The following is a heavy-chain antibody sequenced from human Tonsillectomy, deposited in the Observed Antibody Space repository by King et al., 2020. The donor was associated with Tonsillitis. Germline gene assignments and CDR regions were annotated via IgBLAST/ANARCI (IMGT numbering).Heavy chain of an antibody. Sequence: VQLVESGGALVQPGGSLRLSCSASGFTFSAYWMHWVRQAPGKGLVWVARITPDGSGAVYADSVKGRITISRDNAKDTVFLHMNSLTVEDTAVYYFAKDSNVWIIDSWGQGTLVTVSS. CDR1: GFTFSAYW. CDR3: AKDSNVWIIDS. V-gene: IGHV3-74*03. CDR2: ITPDGSGA. D-gene: IGHD2-8*01. J-gene: IGHJ4*02.